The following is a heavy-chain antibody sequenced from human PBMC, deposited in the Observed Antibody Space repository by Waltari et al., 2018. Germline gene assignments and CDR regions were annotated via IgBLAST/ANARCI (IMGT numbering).Heavy chain of an antibody. D-gene: IGHD6-6*01. V-gene: IGHV1-18*01. Sequence: QVQLVQSGAEVKKPGSSVKVSCKASGGTFSSYAISWVRQAPGQGLEWMGWISAYNCNTNYAQKLQGRVTMTTDTSTSTAYMELSSLRSEDTAVYYCARRGGVAARRFRSIWFDPWGQGTLVTVSS. CDR3: ARRGGVAARRFRSIWFDP. J-gene: IGHJ5*02. CDR2: ISAYNCNT. CDR1: GGTFSSYA.